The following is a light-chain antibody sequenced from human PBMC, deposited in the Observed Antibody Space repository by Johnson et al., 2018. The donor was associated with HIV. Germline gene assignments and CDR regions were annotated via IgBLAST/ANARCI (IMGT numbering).Light chain of an antibody. CDR2: DNN. J-gene: IGLJ1*01. CDR3: GTWDSSLSAYV. CDR1: SSNIGNNY. Sequence: QSILTQPPSVSAAPGQKVTISCSGSSSNIGNNYVSWYQQLLGTAPKLLIYDNNKRPSGIPDRFSGSKSGTSATLGITGLQTGDEADDYCGTWDSSLSAYVFGTGTNVTVL. V-gene: IGLV1-51*01.